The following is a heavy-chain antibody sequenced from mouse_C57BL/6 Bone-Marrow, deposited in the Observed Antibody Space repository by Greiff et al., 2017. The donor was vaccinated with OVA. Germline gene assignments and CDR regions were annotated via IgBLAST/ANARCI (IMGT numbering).Heavy chain of an antibody. CDR2: IYPGDGDT. J-gene: IGHJ2*01. Sequence: QVQLKESGPELVKPGASVKISCKASGYAFSSSWMNWVKQRPGKGLEWIGRIYPGDGDTNYNGKFKGKATLTADKSSSTAYMQLSSLTSEDSAVYFCSRFLLFYYFDYWGQGTTLTVSS. CDR3: SRFLLFYYFDY. CDR1: GYAFSSSW. V-gene: IGHV1-82*01. D-gene: IGHD2-1*01.